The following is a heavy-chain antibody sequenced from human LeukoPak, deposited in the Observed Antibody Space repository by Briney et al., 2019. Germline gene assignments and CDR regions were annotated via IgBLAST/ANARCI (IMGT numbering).Heavy chain of an antibody. J-gene: IGHJ3*02. Sequence: APVKVSCKASGYTFTSYYMHWVRQAPGQGLEWMGIINPSGGSTSYAQKFQGRVTMTRDMSTSTVYMELSSLRSEDTAVYYCARSRGSYVGAFDIWGQGTMVTVSS. V-gene: IGHV1-46*01. CDR1: GYTFTSYY. CDR2: INPSGGST. CDR3: ARSRGSYVGAFDI. D-gene: IGHD1-26*01.